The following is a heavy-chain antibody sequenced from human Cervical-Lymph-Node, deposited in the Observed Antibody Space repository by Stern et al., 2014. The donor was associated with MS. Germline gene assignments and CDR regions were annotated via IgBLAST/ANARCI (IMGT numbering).Heavy chain of an antibody. D-gene: IGHD1-1*01. CDR1: GGTFSSQA. CDR2: IIPVFGAA. CDR3: ARDEIGQTTTHYYYYGMDV. V-gene: IGHV1-69*01. Sequence: VQLVQSGAEVKKPGSSVKVSCKASGGTFSSQAISWVRHAPGQGLEWLGGIIPVFGAAHYAQKFQGRVTITADESTSTAYMELRSLRSEDTAVYYCARDEIGQTTTHYYYYGMDVWGQGTTVTVSS. J-gene: IGHJ6*02.